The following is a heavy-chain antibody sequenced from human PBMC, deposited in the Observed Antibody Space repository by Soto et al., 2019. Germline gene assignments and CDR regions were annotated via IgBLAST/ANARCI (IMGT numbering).Heavy chain of an antibody. D-gene: IGHD2-15*01. V-gene: IGHV4-59*01. CDR2: IYYSGST. CDR1: GGSISSYY. J-gene: IGHJ6*02. Sequence: SETLSLTCTVSGGSISSYYWNWIRQPPGKGLEWIGYIYYSGSTNYNPSLKSRVTISVDTSKNQFSLKLSSVTAADTAVYYCARGRGGYCSGGSCYSPLIRYGMDVWGQGTTVTVSS. CDR3: ARGRGGYCSGGSCYSPLIRYGMDV.